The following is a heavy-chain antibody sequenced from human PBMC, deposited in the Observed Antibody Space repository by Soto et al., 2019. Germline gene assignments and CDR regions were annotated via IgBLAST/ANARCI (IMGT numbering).Heavy chain of an antibody. J-gene: IGHJ4*02. D-gene: IGHD3-22*01. CDR2: IYYSGST. V-gene: IGHV4-31*03. CDR3: ARATPYYYDSGPFDY. CDR1: GGSISSGGYY. Sequence: SETLSLTCTVSGGSISSGGYYWSWIRQHPGKGLEWIGYIYYSGSTYYNPSLKSRVTISVDTSKNQFSLKLSSVTAADTAVYYCARATPYYYDSGPFDYWGQGPLVTVS.